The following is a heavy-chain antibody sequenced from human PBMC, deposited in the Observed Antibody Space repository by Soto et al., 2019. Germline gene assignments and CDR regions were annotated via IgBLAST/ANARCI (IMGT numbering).Heavy chain of an antibody. CDR1: GGSFSGYY. J-gene: IGHJ4*02. V-gene: IGHV4-34*01. D-gene: IGHD3-16*01. CDR3: ATLRLRGY. CDR2: INLSGST. Sequence: QVQLQQWGAGLLKPSETLSLTCAVYGGSFSGYYWSWIRQPPGKGLEWIGEINLSGSTNYNPSLKSRVTISVDTSKNQFSLKLSSVTAADTAVYYCATLRLRGYWGQGTLVTVSS.